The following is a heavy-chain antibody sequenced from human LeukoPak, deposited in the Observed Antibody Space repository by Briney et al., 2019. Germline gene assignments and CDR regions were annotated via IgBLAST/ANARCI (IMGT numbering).Heavy chain of an antibody. J-gene: IGHJ4*02. CDR3: ARGRQTLTRYDY. CDR1: GGSISSYY. D-gene: IGHD1-14*01. V-gene: IGHV4-34*01. CDR2: INHSGST. Sequence: SETLSLTCTVSGGSISSYYWSWIRQPPGKGLEWIGEINHSGSTNYNPSLKSRVTISVDTSKNQFSLKLSSVTAADTAVYYCARGRQTLTRYDYWGQGTLVTVSS.